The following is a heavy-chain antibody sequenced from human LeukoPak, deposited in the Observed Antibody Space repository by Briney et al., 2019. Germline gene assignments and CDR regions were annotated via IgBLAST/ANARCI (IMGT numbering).Heavy chain of an antibody. V-gene: IGHV1-69*13. D-gene: IGHD3-10*01. Sequence: SVKVSCKASGGTFSSYAISWVRQAPGQGLEWMGGIIPIFGTANYAQKFQGRVTITADESTSTAYMELSSLRSEDTAVYHCARGGTMVRGVPVHNWFDPWGQGTLVTVSS. CDR1: GGTFSSYA. CDR3: ARGGTMVRGVPVHNWFDP. CDR2: IIPIFGTA. J-gene: IGHJ5*02.